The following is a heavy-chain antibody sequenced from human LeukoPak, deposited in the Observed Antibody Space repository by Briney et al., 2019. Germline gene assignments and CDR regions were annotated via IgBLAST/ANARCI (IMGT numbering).Heavy chain of an antibody. D-gene: IGHD3-22*01. CDR3: ARDSNYYYDSSGYYPQFDY. Sequence: GGSLRLSCAASGFTFSDYYMSWIRQAPGKGLERVSYISSSGSTIYYADSVKGRFTISRDNAKNSLYLQMNSLRAEDTAVYYCARDSNYYYDSSGYYPQFDYWGQGTLVTVSS. V-gene: IGHV3-11*04. CDR2: ISSSGSTI. J-gene: IGHJ4*02. CDR1: GFTFSDYY.